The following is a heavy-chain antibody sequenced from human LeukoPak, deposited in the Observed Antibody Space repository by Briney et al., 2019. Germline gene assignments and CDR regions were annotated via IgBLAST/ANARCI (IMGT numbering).Heavy chain of an antibody. D-gene: IGHD3-3*01. CDR2: VHLDGRT. CDR3: AREGGFYRPLDY. Sequence: RTSDTLSLTCDVSGGSVTSTNWWTWVRQPPGKGLEWIGEVHLDGRTNYNPSLKSRLTMSVDLPENHISLKLTSVTAADTAVYYCAREGGFYRPLDYSGQGTLVTVSS. J-gene: IGHJ4*02. V-gene: IGHV4-4*02. CDR1: GGSVTSTNW.